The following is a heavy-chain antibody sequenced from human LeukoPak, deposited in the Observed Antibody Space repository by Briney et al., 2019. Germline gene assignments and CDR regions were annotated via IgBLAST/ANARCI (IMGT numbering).Heavy chain of an antibody. J-gene: IGHJ4*02. CDR2: ISYDGSNK. V-gene: IGHV3-30*01. CDR3: ARDRDYYDSSGYIR. D-gene: IGHD3-22*01. CDR1: GFTFSSYA. Sequence: GGSLRLSCAASGFTFSSYAMHWVRQAPGKGLQWVAVISYDGSNKYYADSVKGRFTISRDNSKNTLYLQMNSLRAEDTAVYYCARDRDYYDSSGYIRWGQGTLVTVSS.